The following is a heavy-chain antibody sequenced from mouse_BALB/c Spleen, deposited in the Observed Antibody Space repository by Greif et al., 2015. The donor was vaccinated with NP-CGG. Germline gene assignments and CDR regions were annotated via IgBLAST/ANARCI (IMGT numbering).Heavy chain of an antibody. D-gene: IGHD2-1*01. CDR2: IYPGSGST. CDR3: ARVDYGTPYSYAMDY. CDR1: GYTFTDYV. V-gene: IGHV1-77*01. Sequence: QVQLKQSGPELVKPGASVKMSCKASGYTFTDYVISWVKQRTGQGLEWIGEIYPGSGSTYYNEKFRGKATLTADKSSNTAYMQLSSLTSEDSAVYFCARVDYGTPYSYAMDYWGQGTPVTVSS. J-gene: IGHJ4*01.